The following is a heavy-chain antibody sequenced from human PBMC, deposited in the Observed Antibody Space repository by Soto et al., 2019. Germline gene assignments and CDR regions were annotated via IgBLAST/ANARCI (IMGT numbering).Heavy chain of an antibody. J-gene: IGHJ4*02. V-gene: IGHV4-34*01. D-gene: IGHD3-10*01. CDR1: GGSFSCYY. CDR2: INHSGST. Sequence: SETLSLTCAVYGGSFSCYYWSWIRQPPGKGLEWIGEINHSGSTNYNPSLKSRVTISVDTSKNQFSLKLSSVTAADTAVYYCAXGLWFGELLHQTYCFDYWGQGTLVTVSS. CDR3: AXGLWFGELLHQTYCFDY.